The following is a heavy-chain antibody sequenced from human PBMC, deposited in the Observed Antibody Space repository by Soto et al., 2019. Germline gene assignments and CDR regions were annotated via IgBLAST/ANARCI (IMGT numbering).Heavy chain of an antibody. CDR2: TRNKANSYTT. J-gene: IGHJ6*03. CDR1: GFTLSDHF. D-gene: IGHD3-16*01. CDR3: ARAKPPRGGTDYYYMDV. Sequence: GGSLRLSCAASGFTLSDHFMDWVRQAPGKGLEWVGRTRNKANSYTTEYAASVKGRFTISRDDSENSQYLQMNSLRTEDTAVYYCARAKPPRGGTDYYYMDVWGKGTTVTVSS. V-gene: IGHV3-72*01.